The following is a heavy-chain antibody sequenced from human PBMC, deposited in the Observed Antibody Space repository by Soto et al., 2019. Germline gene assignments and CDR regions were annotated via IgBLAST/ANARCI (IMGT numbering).Heavy chain of an antibody. CDR1: GGSISSYY. CDR3: ARDWSSSSWSAPIFDY. D-gene: IGHD6-13*01. J-gene: IGHJ4*02. Sequence: LSLTCTVSGGSISSYYWSWIRQPPGKGLEWIGYIYYSGSTNYNPSLKSRVTISVDTSKNQFSLKLSSVTAADTAVYYCARDWSSSSWSAPIFDYWGQETLFTVPS. CDR2: IYYSGST. V-gene: IGHV4-59*01.